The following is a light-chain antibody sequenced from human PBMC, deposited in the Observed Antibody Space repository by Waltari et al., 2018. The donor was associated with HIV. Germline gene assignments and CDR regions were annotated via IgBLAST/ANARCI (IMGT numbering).Light chain of an antibody. V-gene: IGKV1-9*01. CDR3: QQPNSYPAT. CDR2: AAS. Sequence: DIQLTQSPSFLSASVGDRVTITCRASQGISSYLAWYQQKPGKAPKLLIYAASTLQSGVPSRFGGSGSGTEFTLTVSSLQPEDFATYYCQQPNSYPATFGPGTKVDIK. J-gene: IGKJ3*01. CDR1: QGISSY.